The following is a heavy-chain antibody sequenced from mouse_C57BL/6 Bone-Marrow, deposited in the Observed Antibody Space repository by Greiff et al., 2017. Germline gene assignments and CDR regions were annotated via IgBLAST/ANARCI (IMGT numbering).Heavy chain of an antibody. D-gene: IGHD3-2*02. CDR2: IYPGSGST. Sequence: QVQLQQPGAELVKPGASVKMSCKASGYTFTSYCITWVKQRPGQGLEWIGDIYPGSGSTNYKEKFKSKATLTVDTSSSTAYMQLSSLTSEDPAVYYGAREGSSGYLNDSMDYWGRGTSVTVSS. V-gene: IGHV1-55*01. CDR1: GYTFTSYC. J-gene: IGHJ4*01. CDR3: AREGSSGYLNDSMDY.